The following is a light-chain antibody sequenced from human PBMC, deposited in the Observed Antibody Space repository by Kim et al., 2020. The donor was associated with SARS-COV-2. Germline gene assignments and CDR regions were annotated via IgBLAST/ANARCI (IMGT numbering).Light chain of an antibody. J-gene: IGLJ3*02. CDR1: RSNIGNNP. V-gene: IGLV1-51*01. CDR3: ATWDSSRSVGV. CDR2: DND. Sequence: QSVLTQPPSVSAAPGQKVTISCSGSRSNIGNNPVSWYQQFPGTAPKLITYDNDKRPSGIPDRFSSSKSGTSATLGITGLRTGDEADYYCATWDSSRSVGVFGGGTQLTVL.